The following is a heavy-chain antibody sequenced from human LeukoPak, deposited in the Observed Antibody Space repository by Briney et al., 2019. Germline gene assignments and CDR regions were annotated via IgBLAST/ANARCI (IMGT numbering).Heavy chain of an antibody. CDR2: IKQDGSEK. J-gene: IGHJ4*02. Sequence: GGSLRLSCAASGFTFSSYWMSWVRQAQGKGLEWVANIKQDGSEKYYVDSVKGRFTISRDNAKNSLYLQMNSLRAEDTAVYYCARLVPAAFFDYWGQGTLVTVSS. D-gene: IGHD2-2*01. CDR1: GFTFSSYW. CDR3: ARLVPAAFFDY. V-gene: IGHV3-7*01.